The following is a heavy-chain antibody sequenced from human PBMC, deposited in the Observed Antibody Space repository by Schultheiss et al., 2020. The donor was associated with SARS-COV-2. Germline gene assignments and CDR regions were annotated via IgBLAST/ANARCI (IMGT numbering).Heavy chain of an antibody. CDR2: ISSSGGST. D-gene: IGHD2-15*01. CDR3: ARDRSIGIGAFDY. Sequence: GGSLRLSCAASGFTFSSYAMSWVRQAPGKGLEWVSGISSSGGSTHYADSVKGRFTISRDNSKNTLYLQMNSLRAEDTAVYHCARDRSIGIGAFDYWGQGTLVTVSS. V-gene: IGHV3-23*01. CDR1: GFTFSSYA. J-gene: IGHJ4*02.